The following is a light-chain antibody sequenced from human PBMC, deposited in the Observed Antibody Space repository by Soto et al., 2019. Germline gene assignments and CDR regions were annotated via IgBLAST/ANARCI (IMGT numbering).Light chain of an antibody. Sequence: EIVLTQSPGTVSLSPGERATLSCRASENVVNNFLSWYQQRPGQAPRLLVYGASSRATGIPDSFVGSASATGFRLTSSRLAPEDASVYFCLQSAFSPRTFGQGTTVEIK. CDR2: GAS. CDR1: ENVVNNF. J-gene: IGKJ1*01. V-gene: IGKV3-20*01. CDR3: LQSAFSPRT.